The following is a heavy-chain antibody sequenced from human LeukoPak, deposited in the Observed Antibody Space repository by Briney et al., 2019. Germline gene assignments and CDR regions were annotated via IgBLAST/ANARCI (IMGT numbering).Heavy chain of an antibody. D-gene: IGHD6-13*01. CDR3: ARDSLIAALDY. J-gene: IGHJ4*02. CDR2: INAGNGNT. Sequence: ASVKVSCKTSGYTFTSYTMHWVRQAPGQRLEWMGWINAGNGNTKYSQKLQGRVTITRDTSASTAYMELSSLRSEDTAVYYCARDSLIAALDYWGQGTLVTVSS. V-gene: IGHV1-3*01. CDR1: GYTFTSYT.